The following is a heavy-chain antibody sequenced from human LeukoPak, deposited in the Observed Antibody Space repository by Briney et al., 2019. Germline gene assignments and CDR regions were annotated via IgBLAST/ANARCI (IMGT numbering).Heavy chain of an antibody. Sequence: PGGSLRLSCAASGFTFSSYAMSWVRQAPGKGLEWVSAISGSGGSTYYADSVKGRFTISRDNSKNTLYLQMDSLRAEDTAVYYCARGGYSSGWDLGYWGQGTLVTVSS. J-gene: IGHJ4*02. CDR2: ISGSGGST. V-gene: IGHV3-23*01. D-gene: IGHD6-19*01. CDR1: GFTFSSYA. CDR3: ARGGYSSGWDLGY.